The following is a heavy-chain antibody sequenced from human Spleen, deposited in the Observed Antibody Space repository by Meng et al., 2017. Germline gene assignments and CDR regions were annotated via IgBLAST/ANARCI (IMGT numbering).Heavy chain of an antibody. CDR1: GFIFSSYA. Sequence: EVQLLESGGGLVQPGGSQRLSCAASGFIFSSYAMTWVRQAPGKGLEWVSSITGSGGSTYYADSVKGRFTISRDNSKNTLYLQMNSLRAEDTAVYYCVPRTTYFDSWGLGTLVTVSS. CDR2: ITGSGGST. V-gene: IGHV3-23*01. CDR3: VPRTTYFDS. J-gene: IGHJ4*02. D-gene: IGHD4-11*01.